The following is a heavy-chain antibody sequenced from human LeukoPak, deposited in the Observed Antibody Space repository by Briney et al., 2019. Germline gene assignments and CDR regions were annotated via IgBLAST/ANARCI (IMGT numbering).Heavy chain of an antibody. CDR2: IIPIFGTA. D-gene: IGHD3-10*01. J-gene: IGHJ3*02. CDR1: GGTFSSYA. Sequence: ASVKVSCTASGGTFSSYAISWVRQAPGQGLEWMGGIIPIFGTANYAQKFQGRVTITADKSTSTAYMELSSLRSDDTAVYYCARLLWFGESGFDAFDMWGQGTMVTVSS. V-gene: IGHV1-69*06. CDR3: ARLLWFGESGFDAFDM.